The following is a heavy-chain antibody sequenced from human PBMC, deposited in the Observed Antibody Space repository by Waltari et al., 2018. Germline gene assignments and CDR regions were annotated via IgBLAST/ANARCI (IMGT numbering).Heavy chain of an antibody. CDR3: ARGDFRLSYYYMDV. V-gene: IGHV1-2*02. J-gene: IGHJ6*03. Sequence: QVQLVQSGAEVKKPGASVKVSCTASGYTFTGYYIPWVRQAPGQGLEWMGWISPNSGDTNYAQKFQGRVTMTRDTSTTTAYMELSRLTSDDTAVFYCARGDFRLSYYYMDVWGKGTTVTVSS. CDR1: GYTFTGYY. D-gene: IGHD3-3*01. CDR2: ISPNSGDT.